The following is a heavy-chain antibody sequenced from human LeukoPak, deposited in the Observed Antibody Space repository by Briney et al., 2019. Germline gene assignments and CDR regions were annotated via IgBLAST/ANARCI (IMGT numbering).Heavy chain of an antibody. CDR3: ARRVAVAGTGGY. CDR1: GGSISSSSYY. D-gene: IGHD6-19*01. CDR2: IYYSGST. J-gene: IGHJ4*02. V-gene: IGHV4-39*07. Sequence: PSETLSLTCTVSGGSISSSSYYWGWIRQPPGKGLEWIGSIYYSGSTYYNPSLKSRVTISVDTSKNQFSLKLSSVTAADTAVYYCARRVAVAGTGGYWGQGTLVTVSS.